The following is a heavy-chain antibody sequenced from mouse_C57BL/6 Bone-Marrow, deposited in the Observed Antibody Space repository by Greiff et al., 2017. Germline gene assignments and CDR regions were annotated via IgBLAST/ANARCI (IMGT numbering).Heavy chain of an antibody. V-gene: IGHV14-4*01. J-gene: IGHJ4*01. CDR3: TTYYDYYYAMDY. CDR1: GFNIKDDY. D-gene: IGHD2-4*01. CDR2: IDPENGDT. Sequence: EVQLQQSGAELVRPGASVKLSCTASGFNIKDDYMHWVKQRPEQGLEWIGWIDPENGDTEYASKFQGKATITADTSSNTAYLQLSSLTSEDTAVYDCTTYYDYYYAMDYWGQGTSVTVSS.